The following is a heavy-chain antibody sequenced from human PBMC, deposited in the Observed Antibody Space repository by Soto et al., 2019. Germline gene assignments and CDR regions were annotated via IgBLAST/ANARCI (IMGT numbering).Heavy chain of an antibody. J-gene: IGHJ6*02. V-gene: IGHV1-18*01. D-gene: IGHD3-22*01. CDR2: ISAYNGNT. CDR3: ARSALRYDSSGVDGMDV. Sequence: QVQLVQSGAEVKKPGASVKVSCKASGYTFTNYGISWVRQAPGQGLEWMGWISAYNGNTNYAQKLQGRVTMTTDTSSSRADRELRSPRSDDTDVYYCARSALRYDSSGVDGMDVWGQGTTVTVSS. CDR1: GYTFTNYG.